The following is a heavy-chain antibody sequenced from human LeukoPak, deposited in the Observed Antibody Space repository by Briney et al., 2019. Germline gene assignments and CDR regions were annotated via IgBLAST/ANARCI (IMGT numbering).Heavy chain of an antibody. J-gene: IGHJ4*02. CDR1: GFTYSSYA. V-gene: IGHV3-23*01. CDR3: AKDLRTKANLDDWVDY. CDR2: ISGSGGST. Sequence: GGSLRLXCAASGFTYSSYAMSWVRQAPGKGLEWVSAISGSGGSTYYADSVKGRFTISRDNSKNTLYLQMNSLRAEDTAVYYCAKDLRTKANLDDWVDYWGQGTLVTVSS. D-gene: IGHD3-9*01.